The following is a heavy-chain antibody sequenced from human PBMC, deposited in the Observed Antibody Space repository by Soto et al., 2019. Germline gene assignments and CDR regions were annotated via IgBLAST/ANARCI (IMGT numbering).Heavy chain of an antibody. Sequence: QVQLQESGPGLVKPSETLSLTCTVSGGSINDYYWSWIRQPPGKGLEWIVYISYRGITNYNPSLKSRVTISVDTSKNQSSLKLSSVTAADTAVYYCARQSSCWYDFDYWCQGFLVTVSS. CDR3: ARQSSCWYDFDY. CDR1: GGSINDYY. CDR2: ISYRGIT. D-gene: IGHD6-19*01. V-gene: IGHV4-59*08. J-gene: IGHJ4*02.